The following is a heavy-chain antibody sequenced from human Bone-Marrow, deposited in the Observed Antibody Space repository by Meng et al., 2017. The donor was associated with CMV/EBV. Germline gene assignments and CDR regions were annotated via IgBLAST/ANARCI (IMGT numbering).Heavy chain of an antibody. V-gene: IGHV1-2*02. D-gene: IGHD2-2*01. CDR1: GYTFTGYY. J-gene: IGHJ6*02. CDR2: INPNSGGT. Sequence: ASVKVSCKASGYTFTGYYMHWVRQAPGQGLEWMGWINPNSGGTNYAQKFQGRVTMTRDTSISTAYMELSRLRSDDTAVYYCASTPIGYCSSTSCSYYYYYYGMDVWRQETTLSVSS. CDR3: ASTPIGYCSSTSCSYYYYYYGMDV.